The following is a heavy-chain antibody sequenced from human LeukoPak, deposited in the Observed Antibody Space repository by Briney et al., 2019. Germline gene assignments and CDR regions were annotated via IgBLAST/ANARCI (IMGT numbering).Heavy chain of an antibody. CDR1: GLTFSSYG. D-gene: IGHD2-15*01. Sequence: PGGSLRLSCAASGLTFSSYGMNWVRQAPGKGLEWVSSISSSSRYIYSADSVKGRFTMSRDNAKNSLSLQMYSLRAEDTAVYYCASGCSGGSCPDGAFDIWGQGTMVTVSS. J-gene: IGHJ3*02. CDR3: ASGCSGGSCPDGAFDI. CDR2: ISSSSRYI. V-gene: IGHV3-21*01.